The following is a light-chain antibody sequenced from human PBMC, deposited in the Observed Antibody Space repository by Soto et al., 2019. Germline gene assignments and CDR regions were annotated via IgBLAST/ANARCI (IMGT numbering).Light chain of an antibody. CDR3: QQYNNWWT. CDR1: QSVSNN. Sequence: EIVMTQSTATLSVSPGERATLSCRASQSVSNNLAWYQKKPGKAPRLLIYGASTRATGIPARFSGSGSGTEFTLTISSLQSEDFAFYYCQQYNNWWTFGQGTRVDIK. CDR2: GAS. V-gene: IGKV3-15*01. J-gene: IGKJ1*01.